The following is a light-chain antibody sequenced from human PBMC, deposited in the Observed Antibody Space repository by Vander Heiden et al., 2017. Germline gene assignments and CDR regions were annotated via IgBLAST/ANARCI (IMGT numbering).Light chain of an antibody. J-gene: IGLJ1*01. V-gene: IGLV9-49*01. Sequence: QPVLTQPPSASASRAASATPTCTLGSGYSNYQVAWSHQLPGQGPRFLLRGGTGGIVGSKGDGIPDRFSVLGSGLNRYLTIKNIQEEDESDYHCGADHGSGVDVFGTGTKVTVL. CDR1: SGYSNYQ. CDR2: GGTGGIVG. CDR3: GADHGSGVDV.